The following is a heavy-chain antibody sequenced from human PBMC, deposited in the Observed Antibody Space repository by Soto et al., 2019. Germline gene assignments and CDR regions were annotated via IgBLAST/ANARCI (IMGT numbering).Heavy chain of an antibody. V-gene: IGHV1-2*04. J-gene: IGHJ6*03. CDR3: AREGIVALPSDPDYMDV. CDR2: INPNSGGT. D-gene: IGHD2-2*01. Sequence: QVQLVQSGAEVKKPGASVKVSCKASGYTFTGYYMHWVRQAPGQGLEWMGWINPNSGGTNYAQKFQCWVTMTRDTSISTAYMELSRLSSDDTACYSCAREGIVALPSDPDYMDVWGKGTTVTVSS. CDR1: GYTFTGYY.